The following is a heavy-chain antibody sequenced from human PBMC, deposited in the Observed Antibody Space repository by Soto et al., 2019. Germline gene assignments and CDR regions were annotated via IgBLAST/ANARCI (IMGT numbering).Heavy chain of an antibody. J-gene: IGHJ3*02. CDR3: AKDYDYIWGSYRYFGAFDI. CDR2: ISGSGGST. CDR1: GFTFSSYA. D-gene: IGHD3-16*02. Sequence: EVQLLESGGGLVQPGGSLRLSCAASGFTFSSYAMSWVRQAPGKGLEWVSAISGSGGSTYYAGSVKGRFTISRDNSKNTLYLQMNSLRAEDTAVYYCAKDYDYIWGSYRYFGAFDIWGQGTMVTVSS. V-gene: IGHV3-23*01.